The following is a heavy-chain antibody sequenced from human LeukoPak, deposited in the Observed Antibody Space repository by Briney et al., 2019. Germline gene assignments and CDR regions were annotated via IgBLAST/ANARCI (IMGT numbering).Heavy chain of an antibody. J-gene: IGHJ4*02. CDR2: ISSSSSYI. D-gene: IGHD6-19*01. CDR3: ARDLPDLYSSGWTSFDY. Sequence: PGGSLRLSCAASGFTFSSYSMNWVRQAPGKGLEWVSSISSSSSYIYYADSVKGRFTISRDNAKNSLYLQMNSLRAEDTAVYYCARDLPDLYSSGWTSFDYWGQGTLVTVSS. CDR1: GFTFSSYS. V-gene: IGHV3-21*01.